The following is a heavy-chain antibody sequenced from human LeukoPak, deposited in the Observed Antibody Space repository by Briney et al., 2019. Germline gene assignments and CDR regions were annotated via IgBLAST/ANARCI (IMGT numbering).Heavy chain of an antibody. CDR1: GYTFTDYY. CDR3: ARSGVRATFDY. Sequence: VASVKVSCKASGYTFTDYYIHWVRQAPGEGLEWMGWINPNRGVADYSQKFQGRVTMTRDTSISTAYMELSRLRSDDTAVYYCARSGVRATFDYWGQGTLVTVSS. V-gene: IGHV1-2*02. D-gene: IGHD1-26*01. CDR2: INPNRGVA. J-gene: IGHJ4*02.